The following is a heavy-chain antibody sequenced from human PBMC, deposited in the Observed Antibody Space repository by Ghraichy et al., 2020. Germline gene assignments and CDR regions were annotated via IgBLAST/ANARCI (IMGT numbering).Heavy chain of an antibody. CDR2: ISASDNTI. CDR3: AKGGRLGEPLEY. D-gene: IGHD5-12*01. V-gene: IGHV3-23*01. CDR1: GFTFSNYA. Sequence: GGSLRLSCSASGFTFSNYAMSWVRQAPGEGLEWVSSISASDNTIYYADSVKGRFTISRDNSKNVLFLHMNSLRADDTAVYHCAKGGRLGEPLEYWGQGTLATVSS. J-gene: IGHJ4*02.